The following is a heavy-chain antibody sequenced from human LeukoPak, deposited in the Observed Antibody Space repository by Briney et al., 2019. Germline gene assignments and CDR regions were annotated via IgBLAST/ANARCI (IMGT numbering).Heavy chain of an antibody. D-gene: IGHD3-10*01. CDR2: IYYSGST. CDR3: ARLVLGSGSYYNGIFWFDP. V-gene: IGHV4-39*01. Sequence: SETLSLTCTVSGGSISSSSYYWGWIRQPPGKGLEWIGSIYYSGSTYYNPSLKSRVTISVDTSKNQFSLKLSSVTAADTAVYYCARLVLGSGSYYNGIFWFDPWGQGTLVTVSS. J-gene: IGHJ5*02. CDR1: GGSISSSSYY.